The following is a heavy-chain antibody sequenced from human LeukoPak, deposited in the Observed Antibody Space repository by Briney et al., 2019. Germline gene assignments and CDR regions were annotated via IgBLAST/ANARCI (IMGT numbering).Heavy chain of an antibody. J-gene: IGHJ4*02. CDR1: GFTFSNYG. CDR2: IWYDGSNK. V-gene: IGHV3-33*01. CDR3: ARGSLSSGSHYGDY. D-gene: IGHD3-10*01. Sequence: PGGSPRLSCAASGFTFSNYGMHWVRQAPGKGLEWVAAIWYDGSNKYYGDSVKGRFTISRDNSKNTLYLQMNSLRAEDTAVYYCARGSLSSGSHYGDYWGQGTLVTVAS.